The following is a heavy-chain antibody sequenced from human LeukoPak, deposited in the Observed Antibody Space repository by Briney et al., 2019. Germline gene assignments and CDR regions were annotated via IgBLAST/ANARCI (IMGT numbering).Heavy chain of an antibody. Sequence: PGGSLRLSCAASGFTLSNAWMNWVRQAPSKGLEWVGLIKSIANGETRDYAAPVKGRFTISRDDSDNTLYLQMNSLKSEDTAVYYCARAHYYDSSGLDFWGQGTLVTVSS. CDR2: IKSIANGETR. J-gene: IGHJ4*02. CDR3: ARAHYYDSSGLDF. V-gene: IGHV3-15*01. D-gene: IGHD3-22*01. CDR1: GFTLSNAW.